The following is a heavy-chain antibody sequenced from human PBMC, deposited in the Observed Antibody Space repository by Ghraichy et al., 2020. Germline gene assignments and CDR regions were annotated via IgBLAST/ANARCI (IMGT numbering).Heavy chain of an antibody. CDR2: ISGSGGST. Sequence: LSLTCAASGFTFSSYAMSWVRQAPGKGLEWVSAISGSGGSTYYADSVKGRFTISRDNSKNTLYLQMNSLRAADTAVYYCAKDHGSGWWDWGQGTLVTVSS. J-gene: IGHJ4*02. CDR3: AKDHGSGWWD. CDR1: GFTFSSYA. D-gene: IGHD6-19*01. V-gene: IGHV3-23*01.